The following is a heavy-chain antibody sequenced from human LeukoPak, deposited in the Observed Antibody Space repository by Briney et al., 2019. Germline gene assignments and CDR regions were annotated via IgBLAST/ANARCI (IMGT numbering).Heavy chain of an antibody. Sequence: TGGSLRLSCAASGFIFNNYGLIWVRQAPGKGLEWVSAISNDGGDTTYADFVNGRFTISRDNSKNTLFLQMNSLRAEDTALYYCAKGSSGYFADLWGQGALVTVSS. CDR2: ISNDGGDT. CDR3: AKGSSGYFADL. D-gene: IGHD3-22*01. CDR1: GFIFNNYG. J-gene: IGHJ5*02. V-gene: IGHV3-23*01.